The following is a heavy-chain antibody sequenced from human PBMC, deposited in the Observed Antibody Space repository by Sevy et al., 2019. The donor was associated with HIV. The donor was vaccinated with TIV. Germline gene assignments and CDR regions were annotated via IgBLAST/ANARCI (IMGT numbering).Heavy chain of an antibody. J-gene: IGHJ4*02. Sequence: GGSLRLSCTASGLTFSSYVMSWVRQAPGKGLEWVSTISGSGGYTYGADSVKGRFTISRDNSKNTVYLQMNSLTVEDTAMYYCAKEDSSGYSWGQGILVTVSS. V-gene: IGHV3-23*01. CDR3: AKEDSSGYS. D-gene: IGHD3-22*01. CDR2: ISGSGGYT. CDR1: GLTFSSYV.